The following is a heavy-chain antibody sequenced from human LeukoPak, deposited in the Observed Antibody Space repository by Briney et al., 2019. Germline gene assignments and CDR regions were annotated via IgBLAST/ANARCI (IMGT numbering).Heavy chain of an antibody. V-gene: IGHV3-21*01. CDR1: GFTVSDYY. Sequence: GGSLRLSCAASGFTVSDYYMNWVRQAPGKGLEWVSSISSSSSYIYYADSVKGRFTISRDNAKNSLYLQMNSLRAEDTAVYYCARGEDRDGYNYYFDYWGQGTLVTVSS. J-gene: IGHJ4*02. CDR2: ISSSSSYI. CDR3: ARGEDRDGYNYYFDY. D-gene: IGHD5-24*01.